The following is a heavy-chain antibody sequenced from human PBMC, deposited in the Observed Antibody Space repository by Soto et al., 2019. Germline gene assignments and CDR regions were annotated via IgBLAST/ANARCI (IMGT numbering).Heavy chain of an antibody. CDR2: IYYSGST. CDR3: ARGLGIAARPRCFDY. Sequence: QLQLQESGPGLVKPSETLSLTCTVSGGSISSSSYYWGWIRQPPGKGLEWIGSIYYSGSTYYNPSLKSRVTISVDTSKNQFSLKLSSVTAADTAVYYCARGLGIAARPRCFDYWGQGTLVTVSS. CDR1: GGSISSSSYY. J-gene: IGHJ4*02. D-gene: IGHD6-6*01. V-gene: IGHV4-39*01.